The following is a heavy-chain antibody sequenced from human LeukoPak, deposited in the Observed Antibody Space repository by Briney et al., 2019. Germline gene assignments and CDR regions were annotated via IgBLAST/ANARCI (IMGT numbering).Heavy chain of an antibody. CDR1: GFTFSSYS. Sequence: GGSLRLSCAASGFTFSSYSMNWVRQAPGKGLEWVSSISSSSYIYYADSVKGRFTISRDNAKNSLYLQMNSLRAEDTAVYYCARDLLAVAAFDYWGQGTLVTVSS. CDR2: ISSSSYI. CDR3: ARDLLAVAAFDY. J-gene: IGHJ4*02. V-gene: IGHV3-21*01. D-gene: IGHD6-19*01.